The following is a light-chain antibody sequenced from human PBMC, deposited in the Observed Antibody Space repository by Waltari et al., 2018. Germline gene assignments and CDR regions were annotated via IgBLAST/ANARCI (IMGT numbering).Light chain of an antibody. Sequence: SYELTQPPSVSLSPGQTARITCSGGALPKQFAYWYQQKPGQAPVLVIYKDRERPSGIPGRFSGSSSGTAVTLTISGVQAEDEADYYCQSTDSSTTSVVFGGGTKLTVL. CDR1: ALPKQF. CDR3: QSTDSSTTSVV. J-gene: IGLJ2*01. CDR2: KDR. V-gene: IGLV3-25*03.